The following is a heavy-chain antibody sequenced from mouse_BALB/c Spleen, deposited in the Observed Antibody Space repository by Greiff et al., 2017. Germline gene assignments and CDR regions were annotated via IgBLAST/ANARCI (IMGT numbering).Heavy chain of an antibody. CDR3: ARHGLLPYWYFDV. J-gene: IGHJ1*01. D-gene: IGHD1-1*01. V-gene: IGHV5-12-2*01. CDR2: ISNGGGST. CDR1: GFIFSSYT. Sequence: EVKLVESGGGLVQPGGSLKLSCAASGFIFSSYTMSWVRQTPEKRLEWVAYISNGGGSTYYPDTVKGRFTISRDNAKNTLYLQMSSLKSEDTAMYYCARHGLLPYWYFDVWGAGTTVTVSS.